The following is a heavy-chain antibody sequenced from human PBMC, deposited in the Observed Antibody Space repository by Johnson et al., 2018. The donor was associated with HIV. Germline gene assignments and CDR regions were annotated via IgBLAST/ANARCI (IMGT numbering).Heavy chain of an antibody. Sequence: QMLLVESGGGVVQPGRSLRLSCAASGFTFSSYGMHWVRQAPGKGLEWVAVIWYDGSNKYYADSVKGRFTISRDNVKKSLFLQMNGLRADDTAVYYCARDRVYSGSYYSGDFDIWGQGTMVTVSS. J-gene: IGHJ3*02. CDR3: ARDRVYSGSYYSGDFDI. CDR1: GFTFSSYG. D-gene: IGHD1-26*01. CDR2: IWYDGSNK. V-gene: IGHV3-33*01.